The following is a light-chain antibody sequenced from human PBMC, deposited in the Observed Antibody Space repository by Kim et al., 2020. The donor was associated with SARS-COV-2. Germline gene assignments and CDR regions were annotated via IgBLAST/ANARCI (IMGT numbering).Light chain of an antibody. CDR3: AAWDDSLNGWV. J-gene: IGLJ3*02. Sequence: QGFPIFCSGGSSNIGSNTVNWYQHLPGTAPRLLVCNDNQRPSGVPDRFSGSKSGTSASLAISGLQPEDEADYYCAAWDDSLNGWVFGGGTQLTVL. CDR1: SSNIGSNT. V-gene: IGLV1-44*01. CDR2: NDN.